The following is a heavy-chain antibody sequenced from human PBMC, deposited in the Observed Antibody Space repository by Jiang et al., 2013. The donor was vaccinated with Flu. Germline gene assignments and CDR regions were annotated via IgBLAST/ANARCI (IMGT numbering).Heavy chain of an antibody. CDR3: AKDMYGGKSGFDY. D-gene: IGHD4-23*01. CDR2: ISWDGGST. Sequence: RQAPGKGLEWVSLISWDGGSTYYADSVKGRFTISRDNSKNSLYLQMNSLRTEDTALYYCAKDMYGGKSGFDYWGQGTLVTVSS. J-gene: IGHJ4*02. V-gene: IGHV3-43*01.